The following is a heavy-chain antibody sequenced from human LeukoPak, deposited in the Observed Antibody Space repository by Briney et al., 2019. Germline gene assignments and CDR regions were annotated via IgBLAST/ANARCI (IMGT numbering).Heavy chain of an antibody. J-gene: IGHJ4*02. D-gene: IGHD4-17*01. V-gene: IGHV1-8*02. CDR2: MNPNSGNT. Sequence: ASVKVSCKASGYTFTTHDINWVRQAPGQGLEWMGWMNPNSGNTIFAEKFEGRVTITRNTSISTAYLELSSLGSEDTAVYYCARLVNQFDYVTGRFDYWGQGTLVTVSS. CDR3: ARLVNQFDYVTGRFDY. CDR1: GYTFTTHD.